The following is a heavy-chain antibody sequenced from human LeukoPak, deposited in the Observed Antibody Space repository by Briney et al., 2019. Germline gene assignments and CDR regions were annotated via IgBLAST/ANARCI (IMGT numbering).Heavy chain of an antibody. CDR1: GGSISSYY. V-gene: IGHV4-59*01. CDR2: IYYSGST. Sequence: SETLSLTCTVSGGSISSYYWSWIRQPPGKGLEWSGYIYYSGSTNYNPSLKSRVTISVDTSKNQFSLKLSSVTAADTAVYYCARVFHFFVPGFFFDYWGQGTLVTVSS. J-gene: IGHJ4*02. D-gene: IGHD2-2*01. CDR3: ARVFHFFVPGFFFDY.